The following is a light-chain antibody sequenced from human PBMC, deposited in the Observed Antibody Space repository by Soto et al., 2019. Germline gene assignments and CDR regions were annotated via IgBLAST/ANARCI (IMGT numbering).Light chain of an antibody. V-gene: IGLV2-8*01. CDR2: EVT. CDR1: SSDVGGFNY. J-gene: IGLJ1*01. CDR3: SSYAGSPNPLFV. Sequence: QSALTQPPSASGSPGQSITISCTGTSSDVGGFNYVSWHQQHPGKAPKVIIYEVTKRPSGVPDRFSGSKSANTASLTVSGLQAEDEADYYCSSYAGSPNPLFVLATGIKVTVL.